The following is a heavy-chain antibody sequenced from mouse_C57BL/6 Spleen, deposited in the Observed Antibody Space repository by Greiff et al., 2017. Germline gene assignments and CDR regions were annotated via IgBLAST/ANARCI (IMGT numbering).Heavy chain of an antibody. D-gene: IGHD2-1*01. Sequence: EVQLQQSGAELVRPGASVKLSCTASGFNIKDYYMHWVKQRPEQGLEWIGRIDPEDGETEYAPKFQGKATMTADTSSNTAYLQLSSLTSEDTAVYYCTTGYGNYGAWFAYWGQGTLVTVSA. CDR2: IDPEDGET. V-gene: IGHV14-1*01. CDR1: GFNIKDYY. J-gene: IGHJ3*01. CDR3: TTGYGNYGAWFAY.